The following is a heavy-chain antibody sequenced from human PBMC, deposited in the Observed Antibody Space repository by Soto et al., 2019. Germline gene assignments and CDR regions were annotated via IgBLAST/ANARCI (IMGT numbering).Heavy chain of an antibody. Sequence: SETLSLTCTFSGGSFSSISNHYCSWIRQPPGKGLEWIGYISYSGYTSYNPSLKSRLIISVDTSKNQVSLKLASVTAADTAVYFFSRRGYFLYRSCYSSVWYWGQGTLVTVSS. J-gene: IGHJ4*02. V-gene: IGHV4-59*08. D-gene: IGHD3-22*01. CDR2: ISYSGYT. CDR1: GGSFSSISNHY. CDR3: SRRGYFLYRSCYSSVWY.